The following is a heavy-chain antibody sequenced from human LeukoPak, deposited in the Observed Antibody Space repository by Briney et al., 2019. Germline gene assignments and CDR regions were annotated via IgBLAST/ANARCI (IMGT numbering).Heavy chain of an antibody. CDR1: GFTFSNYW. J-gene: IGHJ4*02. D-gene: IGHD5-18*01. CDR3: ARRYSHNSVFDY. V-gene: IGHV3-7*01. CDR2: IKQDGSQK. Sequence: GSQRLSCAASGFTFSNYWMSWVRQAPGKGLEWVANIKQDGSQKYYVDSVKGRFTISRDNAKNSLYLQMNSLRAEDTAVYYCARRYSHNSVFDYWGQGTLVTVSS.